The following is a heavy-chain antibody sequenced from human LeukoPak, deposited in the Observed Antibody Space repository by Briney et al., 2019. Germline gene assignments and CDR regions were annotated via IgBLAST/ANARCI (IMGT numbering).Heavy chain of an antibody. V-gene: IGHV1-2*02. CDR3: ARDLGGDY. CDR1: GYNFPAYF. CDR2: INPNSGGT. J-gene: IGHJ4*02. Sequence: ASVKVSCKASGYNFPAYFLHWVRQAPGQGLEWMGWINPNSGGTNYAQKFQGRVTMTRDTSISTAYMELSRLRSDDTAVYYCARDLGGDYWGQGTLVTVSS.